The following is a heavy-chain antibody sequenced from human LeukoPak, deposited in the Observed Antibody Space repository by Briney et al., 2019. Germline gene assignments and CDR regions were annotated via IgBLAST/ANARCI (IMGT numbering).Heavy chain of an antibody. D-gene: IGHD5-12*01. V-gene: IGHV3-30-3*01. CDR2: ISYDGSNK. CDR1: GFTFSSYA. J-gene: IGHJ3*02. CDR3: ARDKVATIHDAFDI. Sequence: PGGSLRLSCAASGFTFSSYAMHWVRQAPGKGLEWVAVISYDGSNKYYADSVKGRFTISRDNSKNTLYLQMNSLRAEDTAVYYCARDKVATIHDAFDIWGQGTMVTVSS.